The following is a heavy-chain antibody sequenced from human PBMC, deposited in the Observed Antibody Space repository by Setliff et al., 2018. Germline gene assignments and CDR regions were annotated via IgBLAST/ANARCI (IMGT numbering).Heavy chain of an antibody. D-gene: IGHD6-25*01. V-gene: IGHV5-51*01. CDR1: GYSFPSYW. CDR2: IYPGDSHT. Sequence: GESLKISCKASGYSFPSYWIGWVRQVPGKGLEWMGIIYPGDSHTRYSPSFQGQVTISADKSILTAFLQWTYLKASDPAMYYCARLGRNNSAPPGDYWGQGTLVTVSS. CDR3: ARLGRNNSAPPGDY. J-gene: IGHJ4*02.